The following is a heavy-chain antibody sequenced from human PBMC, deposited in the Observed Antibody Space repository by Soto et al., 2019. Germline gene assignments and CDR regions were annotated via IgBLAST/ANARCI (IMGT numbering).Heavy chain of an antibody. CDR3: ARSFSDYYGINYYYGMDV. D-gene: IGHD3-10*01. CDR1: GGSFSGYY. V-gene: IGHV4-34*01. CDR2: INHSGSN. Sequence: SETLSLTCAVYGGSFSGYYWSWIRQPPGKGLEWIGEINHSGSNNYNPSLKSRVTISVDTSTNQFSLKLSSVTAADTTVYYSARSFSDYYGINYYYGMDVWGQGTTVTVSS. J-gene: IGHJ6*02.